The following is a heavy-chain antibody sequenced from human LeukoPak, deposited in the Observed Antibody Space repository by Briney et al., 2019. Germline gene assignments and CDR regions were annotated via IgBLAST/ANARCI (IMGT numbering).Heavy chain of an antibody. CDR1: GGSISSSSYY. CDR3: ARHHLYSEFIAVARSPNDAFDI. Sequence: PSETLSLTCTVSGGSISSSSYYWGWIRQPPGKGLEWIGSIYYSGSTYYNPSLKSRVTISVDTSKNQFSLKLSSVTAADTAVYYCARHHLYSEFIAVARSPNDAFDIWGQGTMVTVSS. V-gene: IGHV4-39*01. D-gene: IGHD6-19*01. CDR2: IYYSGST. J-gene: IGHJ3*02.